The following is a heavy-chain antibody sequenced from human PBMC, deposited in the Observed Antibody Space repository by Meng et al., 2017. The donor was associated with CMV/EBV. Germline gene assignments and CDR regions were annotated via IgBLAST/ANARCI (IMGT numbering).Heavy chain of an antibody. CDR2: INPNSGGT. Sequence: ASVKVSCKASGYTFTGYYMHWVRQAPGQGLEWMGWINPNSGGTNYAQKFQGRVTMTRDTPISTAYMELSRLRSDDTAVYYCARDVADVNHGMDVWGQGTTVTVSS. CDR3: ARDVADVNHGMDV. J-gene: IGHJ6*02. V-gene: IGHV1-2*02. CDR1: GYTFTGYY.